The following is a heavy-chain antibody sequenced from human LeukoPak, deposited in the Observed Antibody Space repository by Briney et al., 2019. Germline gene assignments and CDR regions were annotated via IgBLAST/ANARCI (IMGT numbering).Heavy chain of an antibody. D-gene: IGHD5-18*01. J-gene: IGHJ4*02. CDR3: ARHTAKGYYFDY. CDR1: GGSISSSSYY. CDR2: IYYSGST. Sequence: SETLSLTCTVSGGSISSSSYYWGWIRQPPGKGLEWIGSIYYSGSTYYNPSLKSRVTISVDTSKNQFSLKLSSVTAADTAVYYRARHTAKGYYFDYWGQGTLVTVSS. V-gene: IGHV4-39*01.